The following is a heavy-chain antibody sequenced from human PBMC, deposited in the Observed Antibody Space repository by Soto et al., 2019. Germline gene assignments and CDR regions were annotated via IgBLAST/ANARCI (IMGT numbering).Heavy chain of an antibody. CDR3: AKGKANTVFGVDTLFDY. Sequence: GVSLRLSCAASGFTFSSYAMTWVRQAPGKGLEWVSTISGNGGYTYYSDSVRGRFTISRDNSKKTLYLQMDSLRADDTAVFYCAKGKANTVFGVDTLFDYWGQGTQVTVSS. J-gene: IGHJ4*02. CDR1: GFTFSSYA. V-gene: IGHV3-23*01. D-gene: IGHD3-3*01. CDR2: ISGNGGYT.